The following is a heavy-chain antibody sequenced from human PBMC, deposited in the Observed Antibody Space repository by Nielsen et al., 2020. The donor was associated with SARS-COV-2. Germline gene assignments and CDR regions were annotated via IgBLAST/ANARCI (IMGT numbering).Heavy chain of an antibody. Sequence: SETLSLTCAISGDSVSSSSAAWNWIRQSPSRGLEWLGRTYYRSKWYNDYAVSVKSRITINPDTSKNQFSLHLNSVTPEDTAVYYCARARGAYGDYYYYYSTDVWGKGTTVTVSS. CDR3: ARARGAYGDYYYYYSTDV. J-gene: IGHJ6*03. CDR1: GDSVSSSSAA. V-gene: IGHV6-1*01. D-gene: IGHD4-17*01. CDR2: TYYRSKWYN.